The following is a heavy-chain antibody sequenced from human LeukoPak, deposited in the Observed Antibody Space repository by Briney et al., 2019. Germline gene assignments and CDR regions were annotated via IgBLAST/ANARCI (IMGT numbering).Heavy chain of an antibody. V-gene: IGHV3-21*01. J-gene: IGHJ4*02. CDR2: ISSSSSSI. CDR1: GFTFSSYS. CDR3: ARHDYGDYGTDY. Sequence: GGSLRLSCAASGFTFSSYSMNWVRQAPGKGLEWVSFISSSSSSINYADSVRGRFTISRDNAKNSLYLQMNSLRAEDTAVYYCARHDYGDYGTDYWGQGTLVTVSS. D-gene: IGHD4-17*01.